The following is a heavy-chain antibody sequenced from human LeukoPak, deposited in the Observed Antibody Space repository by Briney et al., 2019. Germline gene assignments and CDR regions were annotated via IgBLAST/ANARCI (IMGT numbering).Heavy chain of an antibody. V-gene: IGHV3-48*01. J-gene: IGHJ6*03. CDR1: GFTFSSYA. D-gene: IGHD3-22*01. CDR3: ARDPQIVVVHYYYYYMDV. Sequence: GGSLRLSCAASGFTFSSYAVHWVRQAPGKGLEWVSYISSSSGTIYYADSVKGRFTISRDNAKNSLYLQMNSLRAEDTAVYYCARDPQIVVVHYYYYYMDVWGKGTTVTVSS. CDR2: ISSSSGTI.